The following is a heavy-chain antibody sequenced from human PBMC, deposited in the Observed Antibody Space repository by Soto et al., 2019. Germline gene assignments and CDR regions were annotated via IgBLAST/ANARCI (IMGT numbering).Heavy chain of an antibody. J-gene: IGHJ4*02. V-gene: IGHV3-21*01. CDR3: ARDEDVEMATTLDY. CDR1: GFNFSSYS. CDR2: ISSSSSYI. D-gene: IGHD5-12*01. Sequence: PGGSLRLSYAASGFNFSSYSTNWVRQDPGKGLEWVSSISSSSSYIYYADSVKGRFTISRDNAKNSLYLQMNSLRAEDTAVYYCARDEDVEMATTLDYWGQGTLVTVSS.